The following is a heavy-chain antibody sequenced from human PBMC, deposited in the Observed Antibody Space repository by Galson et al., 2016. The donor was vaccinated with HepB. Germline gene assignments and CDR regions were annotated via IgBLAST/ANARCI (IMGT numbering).Heavy chain of an antibody. J-gene: IGHJ3*02. Sequence: SETLSLTCTVSRGSISGYYWNWIRQPPGKGLEWIGYIYYSGSTNYNPSLKSRVTISVDTSKNQFSLKLSSVTAADTAVYYCARRPYGDAFDIWGQGTVVTVSS. CDR3: ARRPYGDAFDI. CDR1: RGSISGYY. D-gene: IGHD3-16*01. CDR2: IYYSGST. V-gene: IGHV4-59*08.